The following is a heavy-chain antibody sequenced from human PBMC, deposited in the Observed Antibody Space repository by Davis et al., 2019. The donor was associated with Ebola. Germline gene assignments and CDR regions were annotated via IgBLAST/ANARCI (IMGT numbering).Heavy chain of an antibody. Sequence: GESLKISCAASGFTFSNAWMSWVRQAPGKGLEWVGRTKSKTDGGTIDYAAPVKGRFTISRDDSKSTLYLQMNSLRAEDTAVYYCARDYLLIVATMGLDYWGQGTLVTVSS. D-gene: IGHD5-12*01. CDR2: TKSKTDGGTI. CDR3: ARDYLLIVATMGLDY. J-gene: IGHJ4*02. CDR1: GFTFSNAW. V-gene: IGHV3-15*01.